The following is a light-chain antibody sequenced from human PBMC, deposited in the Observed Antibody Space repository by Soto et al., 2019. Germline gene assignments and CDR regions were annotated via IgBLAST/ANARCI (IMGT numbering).Light chain of an antibody. CDR1: SGSIASNY. J-gene: IGLJ7*01. V-gene: IGLV6-57*04. CDR3: QSYDSSTPAV. Sequence: NFMLTQPHSVSESPGKTVTISCTRSSGSIASNYVQWYQQCPGSAPTTVIYEDNQRPSGVPDRFSGSIDSSSNSASLTISGLKTEDEADYYCQSYDSSTPAVFGGGTQLTVL. CDR2: EDN.